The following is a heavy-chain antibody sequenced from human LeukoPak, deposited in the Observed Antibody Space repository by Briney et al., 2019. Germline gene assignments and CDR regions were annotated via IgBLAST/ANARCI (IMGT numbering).Heavy chain of an antibody. Sequence: SETLSLTCTVSGGSISSYYWSWIRQPPGKGLEWIGYIYYSGSTNYNPSLKSRVTISVDTSKNQFSPKLSSVAAADTAVYYCARSATYYYDSSRPGYFDYWGQGTLVTVSS. CDR1: GGSISSYY. CDR3: ARSATYYYDSSRPGYFDY. CDR2: IYYSGST. D-gene: IGHD3-22*01. V-gene: IGHV4-59*12. J-gene: IGHJ4*02.